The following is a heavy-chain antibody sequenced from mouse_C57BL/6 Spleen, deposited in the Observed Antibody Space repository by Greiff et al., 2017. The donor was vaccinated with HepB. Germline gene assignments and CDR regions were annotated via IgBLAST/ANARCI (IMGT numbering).Heavy chain of an antibody. Sequence: VQLQQSGAELVRPGASVKLSCTASGFNFKDDYMHWVKQRPEQGLEWIGWIDPENGDTEYASKFQGKATITADTSSNTAYLQLSSLTSEDTAVYYCTTRAFYYDYGGAWFACWGQGTLVTVSA. CDR1: GFNFKDDY. CDR3: TTRAFYYDYGGAWFAC. J-gene: IGHJ3*01. CDR2: IDPENGDT. D-gene: IGHD2-4*01. V-gene: IGHV14-4*01.